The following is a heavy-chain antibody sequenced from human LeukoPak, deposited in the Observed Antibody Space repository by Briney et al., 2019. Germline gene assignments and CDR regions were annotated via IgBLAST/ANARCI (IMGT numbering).Heavy chain of an antibody. D-gene: IGHD2-15*01. Sequence: PGGSLRLSCAASGFTVSSNYMSWVRQAPGKGLEWVSALSGSGGSTYYADSVKGRFTISRDNSKNTLYLQMNSLRVEDTAVYYCAERYCSGGNCYSAGFDCWGQGTQVTVSS. V-gene: IGHV3-23*01. CDR1: GFTVSSNY. J-gene: IGHJ4*02. CDR3: AERYCSGGNCYSAGFDC. CDR2: LSGSGGST.